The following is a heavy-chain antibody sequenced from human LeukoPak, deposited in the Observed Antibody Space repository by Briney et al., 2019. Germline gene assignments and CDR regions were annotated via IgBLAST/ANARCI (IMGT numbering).Heavy chain of an antibody. J-gene: IGHJ4*02. CDR1: GGSISTYY. CDR2: VYYSGST. CDR3: ARAGVAAGVDY. V-gene: IGHV4-59*12. D-gene: IGHD6-13*01. Sequence: SETLSLTCTVSGGSISTYYWSWIRQPPGKGLEWIGYVYYSGSTNYNPSLKSRVTISVDTSKNQFSLKLSSVTAADTAVYYCARAGVAAGVDYWGQGTLVTVSS.